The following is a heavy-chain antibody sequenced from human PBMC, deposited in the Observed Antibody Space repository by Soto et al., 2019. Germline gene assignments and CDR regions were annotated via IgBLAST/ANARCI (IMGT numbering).Heavy chain of an antibody. CDR3: ARDDYGGKKSRQNAFDI. Sequence: GGSLRLSCAASGFTFSSYAMSWVRQAPGKGLEWVSSISSSSSYIYYADSVKGRFTISRDNAKNSLYLQMNSLRAEDTAVYYCARDDYGGKKSRQNAFDIWGQGTMVTVSS. CDR1: GFTFSSYA. J-gene: IGHJ3*02. V-gene: IGHV3-21*01. D-gene: IGHD4-17*01. CDR2: ISSSSSYI.